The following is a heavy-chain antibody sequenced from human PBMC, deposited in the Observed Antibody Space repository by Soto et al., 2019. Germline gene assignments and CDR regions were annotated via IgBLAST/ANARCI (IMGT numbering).Heavy chain of an antibody. CDR1: GFTVSSNY. J-gene: IGHJ4*02. CDR2: IYSGGST. CDR3: AKEGSDILTGYYSDY. V-gene: IGHV3-53*01. D-gene: IGHD3-9*01. Sequence: GGSLRLSCAASGFTVSSNYMSWVRQAPGKGLEWVSVIYSGGSTYYADSVKGRFTISRDNSKNTLYLQMNSLRAEDTAVYYCAKEGSDILTGYYSDYWGQGTLVTVSS.